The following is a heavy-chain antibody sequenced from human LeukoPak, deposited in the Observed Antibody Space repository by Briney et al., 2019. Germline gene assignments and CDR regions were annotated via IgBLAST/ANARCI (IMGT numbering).Heavy chain of an antibody. Sequence: GGSLRLSCAASGFTFSSYNMNWVRQAPGKGLEWVSFISTSSSYIYYADSLKGRFTLSRDNAKNTLYLQMNSLRAEDTAVYYCASRYCSGGSCYLDYWGQGTLVTVSS. CDR3: ASRYCSGGSCYLDY. CDR2: ISTSSSYI. CDR1: GFTFSSYN. V-gene: IGHV3-21*01. J-gene: IGHJ4*02. D-gene: IGHD2-15*01.